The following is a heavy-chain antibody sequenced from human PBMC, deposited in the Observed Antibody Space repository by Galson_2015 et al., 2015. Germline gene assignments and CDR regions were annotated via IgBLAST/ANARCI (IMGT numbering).Heavy chain of an antibody. CDR3: AKDREGEYYGSGSLNY. CDR1: GFTFSSYG. J-gene: IGHJ4*02. D-gene: IGHD3-10*01. Sequence: SLRLSCAVSGFTFSSYGMSWVRQAPGQRLGWVSDISGSGGSTYYVDSVKGRFTISRDNSKNTLYLQMNSLRADDTAVYYCAKDREGEYYGSGSLNYWGQGILVTVSS. V-gene: IGHV3-23*01. CDR2: ISGSGGST.